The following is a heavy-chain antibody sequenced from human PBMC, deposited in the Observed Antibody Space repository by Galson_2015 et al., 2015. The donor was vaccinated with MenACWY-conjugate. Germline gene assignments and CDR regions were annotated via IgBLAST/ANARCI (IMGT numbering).Heavy chain of an antibody. D-gene: IGHD1-14*01. CDR3: ARFPRTPGKYPDY. V-gene: IGHV3-11*06. Sequence: SLRLSCAASGFTFSDYYMSWVRQAPGKGLECVSYISTRSSTNYADSEHGRFTISRDNAKNSVYLQMDSLRAEDTAVYYCARFPRTPGKYPDYWGQGTPVTVSS. CDR2: ISTRSST. J-gene: IGHJ4*02. CDR1: GFTFSDYY.